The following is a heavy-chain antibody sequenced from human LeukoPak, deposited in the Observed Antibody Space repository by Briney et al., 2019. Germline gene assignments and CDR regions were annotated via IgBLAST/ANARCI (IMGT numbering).Heavy chain of an antibody. D-gene: IGHD6-13*01. Sequence: PSETLSLTCTVSGGSISSYYWSWIRQPPGKGLEWIGYIYYSGSTNYNPSLKSRVTISVDTSKNQFSLKLSSVTAADTAVYYCAGIGIAPSDYWGQGTLVTVSS. V-gene: IGHV4-59*08. CDR3: AGIGIAPSDY. J-gene: IGHJ4*02. CDR2: IYYSGST. CDR1: GGSISSYY.